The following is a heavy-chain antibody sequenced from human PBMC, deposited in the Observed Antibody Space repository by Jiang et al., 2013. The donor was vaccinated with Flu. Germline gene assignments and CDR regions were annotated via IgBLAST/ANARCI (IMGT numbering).Heavy chain of an antibody. V-gene: IGHV5-51*01. CDR1: NHW. D-gene: IGHD1-26*01. CDR3: ARHAVNSGTHFTEF. CDR2: IYPGDSDT. J-gene: IGHJ4*02. Sequence: NHWIGWVRQMPGKGLEWMGIIYPGDSDTRYSPSFQGQVTISADKSISTAYLQWSSLKASDTAMYYCARHAVNSGTHFTEFWGQGTLVTV.